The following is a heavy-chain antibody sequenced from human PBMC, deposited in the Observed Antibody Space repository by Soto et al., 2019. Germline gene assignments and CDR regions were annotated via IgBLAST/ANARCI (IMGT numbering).Heavy chain of an antibody. J-gene: IGHJ6*02. CDR2: ISYDGSNK. V-gene: IGHV3-30-3*01. Sequence: QVQLVESGGGVVQPGRSLRLSCAASGFTFSSYAMHWVRQAPGKGLEWVAIISYDGSNKYYADSVKSRFTISRDNSKNXLXLKXNSLRAEDTAVYYGPRDLGYYDSGSYSNSYYGMDVWGQGTTVTVSS. CDR1: GFTFSSYA. CDR3: PRDLGYYDSGSYSNSYYGMDV. D-gene: IGHD3-10*01.